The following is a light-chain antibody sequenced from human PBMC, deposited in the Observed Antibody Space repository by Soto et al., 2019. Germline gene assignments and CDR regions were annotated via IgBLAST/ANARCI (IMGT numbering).Light chain of an antibody. CDR2: AAS. V-gene: IGKV1-27*01. Sequence: PMTPYTYSLSASVRDRVTITFRASQGISNYLAWYQQKPGKVPKLLIYAASTLQSGVPSRFSGSGSGTDFTLTISSLQPEDVATYYCQKYNSAPLTFGGGTKVDIK. CDR1: QGISNY. CDR3: QKYNSAPLT. J-gene: IGKJ4*01.